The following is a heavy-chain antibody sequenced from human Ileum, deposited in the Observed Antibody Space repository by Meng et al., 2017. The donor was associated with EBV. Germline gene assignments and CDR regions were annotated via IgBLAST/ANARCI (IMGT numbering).Heavy chain of an antibody. J-gene: IGHJ4*02. CDR2: IDYSGTN. V-gene: IGHV4-28*01. CDR1: GYSISTTNW. Sequence: VQPPGPVPELVKPSDSLSLTCAVSGYSISTTNWWGWIRQPPGKGLEWIGHIDYSGTNSNNPSLNSRVTMSIDPSKNQFSMKLSSVIAVDTAVYYCAKNSESGSYIDSWGLGTLVTVSS. D-gene: IGHD1-26*01. CDR3: AKNSESGSYIDS.